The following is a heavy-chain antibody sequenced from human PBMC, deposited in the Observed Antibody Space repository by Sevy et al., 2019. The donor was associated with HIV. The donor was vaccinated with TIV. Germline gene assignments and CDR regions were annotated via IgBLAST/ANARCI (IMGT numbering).Heavy chain of an antibody. J-gene: IGHJ3*01. CDR2: ISVYNGNT. D-gene: IGHD6-19*01. CDR1: GYSFATYG. CDR3: ARDVAKQWLGYVAYDV. V-gene: IGHV1-18*01. Sequence: ASVKVSCKASGYSFATYGISWVRQAPGQGLEWMGWISVYNGNTNYAQKAQGRVTMTTDTSTNTAYMELRSLRSDDTAVYYCARDVAKQWLGYVAYDVWGQGTMVTVSS.